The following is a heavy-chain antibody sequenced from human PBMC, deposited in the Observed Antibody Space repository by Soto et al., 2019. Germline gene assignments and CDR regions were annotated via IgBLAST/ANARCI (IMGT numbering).Heavy chain of an antibody. Sequence: GGSLRLSCAASGFTVSSNYMSWVRQAPGKGLEWVSVIYSGGSTYYADSVKGRFTISRDNSKNTLYLQMNSLRAEDTAVYYCARTYSGYDPAFGYYYYYMDVWGKGTTVTVSS. CDR1: GFTVSSNY. J-gene: IGHJ6*03. V-gene: IGHV3-66*01. CDR3: ARTYSGYDPAFGYYYYYMDV. D-gene: IGHD5-12*01. CDR2: IYSGGST.